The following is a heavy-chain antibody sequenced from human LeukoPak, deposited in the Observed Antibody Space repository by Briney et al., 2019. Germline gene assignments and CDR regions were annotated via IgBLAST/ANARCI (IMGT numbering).Heavy chain of an antibody. CDR3: ARVRSDYYFDY. Sequence: GGSLRLSCAASGFTFSDHYMDWVRQAPGKGLEWVGRIRNKANSYTTESAASVQGRFIISRDDSKNSLYLQMNSLKTEDTAVYYCARVRSDYYFDYWGQGTLVTVSS. V-gene: IGHV3-72*01. CDR1: GFTFSDHY. J-gene: IGHJ4*02. CDR2: IRNKANSYTT. D-gene: IGHD6-25*01.